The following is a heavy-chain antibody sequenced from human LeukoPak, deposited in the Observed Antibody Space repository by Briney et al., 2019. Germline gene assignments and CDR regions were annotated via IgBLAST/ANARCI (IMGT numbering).Heavy chain of an antibody. Sequence: ASVKVSCKASGGTFSSYAISWVRQAPGQGLEWMGGIIPIFGTANYAQKFQGRVTITTDESTSTAYMELSSLRSEDTAVYYCARETPLDDSSSWYPHWFDPWSQGTLVTVSS. D-gene: IGHD6-13*01. V-gene: IGHV1-69*05. CDR3: ARETPLDDSSSWYPHWFDP. CDR2: IIPIFGTA. CDR1: GGTFSSYA. J-gene: IGHJ5*02.